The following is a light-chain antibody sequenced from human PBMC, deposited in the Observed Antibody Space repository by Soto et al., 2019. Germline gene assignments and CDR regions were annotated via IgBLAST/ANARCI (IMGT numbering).Light chain of an antibody. CDR3: TSYVGNDIWV. CDR1: SSDVGAYKY. Sequence: QSALTQPPSASGSPGQSVTISCTGTSSDVGAYKYVSWYQQYPGKAPKLMIYEVTKRPSGVTDRFSGSKSGNTASLTVSGLQAEDEDDYYCTSYVGNDIWVFGGGTKLTVL. CDR2: EVT. J-gene: IGLJ3*02. V-gene: IGLV2-8*01.